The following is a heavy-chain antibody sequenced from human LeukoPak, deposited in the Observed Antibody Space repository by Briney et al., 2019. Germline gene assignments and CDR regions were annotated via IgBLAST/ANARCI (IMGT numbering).Heavy chain of an antibody. CDR1: GFTFTIYA. J-gene: IGHJ4*02. CDR3: AKYGSGTYYNGLH. D-gene: IGHD3-10*01. V-gene: IGHV3-23*01. CDR2: ISVSGENT. Sequence: GGSLRLSCAASGFTFTIYAMTCVRQAPGKGLQWVSTISVSGENTYYADSVKGRFTISRDISKSTLYLQMNSLRDEDTALYYCAKYGSGTYYNGLHWGQGTLVTVSS.